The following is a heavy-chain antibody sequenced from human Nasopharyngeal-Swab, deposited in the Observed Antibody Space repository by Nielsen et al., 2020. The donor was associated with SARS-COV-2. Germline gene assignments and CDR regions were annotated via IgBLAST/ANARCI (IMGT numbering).Heavy chain of an antibody. V-gene: IGHV3-9*01. J-gene: IGHJ6*02. CDR3: AKVVAAHYYYYGMDV. Sequence: FRQAPGKGLEWVSGISWNSGSIGYADSVKGRFTISRDNAKNSLHLQMNSLRAEDTALYYCAKVVAAHYYYYGMDVWGQGTTVTVSS. CDR2: ISWNSGSI. D-gene: IGHD2-15*01.